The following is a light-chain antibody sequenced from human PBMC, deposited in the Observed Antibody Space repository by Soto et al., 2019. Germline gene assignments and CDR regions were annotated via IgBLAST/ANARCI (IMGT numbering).Light chain of an antibody. CDR3: AAWDDSLNGPV. CDR2: SNN. CDR1: SSNIGSNT. Sequence: QSVLTQPPSASGTPGQRVTISCSGSSSNIGSNTVNWYQQLPGTAPKLLIYSNNQPPSGVPDRFSGSKSGTSASLAISGLQSEDEADYYCAAWDDSLNGPVFGGGTKPTVL. V-gene: IGLV1-44*01. J-gene: IGLJ3*02.